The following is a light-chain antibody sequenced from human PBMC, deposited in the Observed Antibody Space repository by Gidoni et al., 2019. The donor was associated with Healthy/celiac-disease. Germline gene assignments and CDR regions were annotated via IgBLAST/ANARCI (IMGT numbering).Light chain of an antibody. J-gene: IGKJ1*01. CDR3: QQRSNWRRT. Sequence: EIVLTQSPATLSLSPGERATLSCRASQSVSSYLAWYQQKPGQAPRLLIYDASNRATGIPARFSCSGSGTDFTLTISSLEPEDFAVYYCQQRSNWRRTFGQXTKVEIE. V-gene: IGKV3-11*01. CDR2: DAS. CDR1: QSVSSY.